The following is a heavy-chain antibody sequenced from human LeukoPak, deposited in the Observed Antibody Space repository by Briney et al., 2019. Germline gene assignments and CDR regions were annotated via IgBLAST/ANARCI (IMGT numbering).Heavy chain of an antibody. D-gene: IGHD6-19*01. V-gene: IGHV1-2*02. CDR1: GYTFTGYY. CDR2: INPNSGGT. J-gene: IGHJ5*02. CDR3: AREGVSSGWSVTNWFDP. Sequence: ASVKVSCKASGYTFTGYYMHWVRQAPGQGLEWMGWINPNSGGTNYAQKFQGRVTMTRDTSISTAYMELSRLRSDDTAVYYCAREGVSSGWSVTNWFDPWGQGTLVTVSS.